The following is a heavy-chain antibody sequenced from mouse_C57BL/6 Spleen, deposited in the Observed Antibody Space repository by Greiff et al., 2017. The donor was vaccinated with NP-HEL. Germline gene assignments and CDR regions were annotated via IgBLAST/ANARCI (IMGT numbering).Heavy chain of an antibody. CDR2: IDPETGGT. Sequence: QVQLQQSGAELVRPGASVTLSCKASGYTFTDYEMHWVKQTPVHGLEWIGAIDPETGGTAYNQKFKGKAILTADKSSSTAYMELRSLTSEDSAVYYCTRKGLRRGTWFAYWGQGTLVTVSA. V-gene: IGHV1-15*01. CDR1: GYTFTDYE. J-gene: IGHJ3*01. D-gene: IGHD2-2*01. CDR3: TRKGLRRGTWFAY.